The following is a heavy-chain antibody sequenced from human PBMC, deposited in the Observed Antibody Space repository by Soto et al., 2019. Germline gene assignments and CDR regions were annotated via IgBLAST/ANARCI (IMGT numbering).Heavy chain of an antibody. CDR1: GYSIRRGSY. Sequence: SETLSLTCAVSGYSIRRGSYWGWIRQSPEMGLEWIVSMYHGGTTFYNPSLKSRVSMSMDTSKNQFSLKLTCVTAADTAIYYCAKVHIMVVAGSTFDYWGQGTLVTVSS. CDR2: MYHGGTT. V-gene: IGHV4-38-2*01. J-gene: IGHJ4*02. CDR3: AKVHIMVVAGSTFDY. D-gene: IGHD2-15*01.